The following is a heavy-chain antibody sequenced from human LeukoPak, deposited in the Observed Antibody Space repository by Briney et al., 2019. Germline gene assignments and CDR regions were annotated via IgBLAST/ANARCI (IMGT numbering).Heavy chain of an antibody. J-gene: IGHJ6*03. V-gene: IGHV3-30*03. CDR1: GFTFSNYG. CDR3: ARDRGRYYMDV. D-gene: IGHD6-25*01. Sequence: PGGSLRLSCAASGFTFSNYGMHWVRQAPGKGLEWVAVTSYDGSNKYYPGSVKGRFTISRENAKNSLYLQMNSLRAGDTAVYYCARDRGRYYMDVWGKGTTVTISS. CDR2: TSYDGSNK.